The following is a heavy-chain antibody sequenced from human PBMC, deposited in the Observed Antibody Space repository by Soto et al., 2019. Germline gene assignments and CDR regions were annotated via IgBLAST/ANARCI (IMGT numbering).Heavy chain of an antibody. V-gene: IGHV1-18*01. Sequence: ASVKVSFKASGYTFTTYGISWVRQAPGQGLEWMGWISASNGNIYYGQKFQGRVTMTTDSFTSTAYMELSSLTSDDTAVYYCARALPYSSSGDSWGRGTLVTVSS. D-gene: IGHD6-13*01. J-gene: IGHJ4*02. CDR1: GYTFTTYG. CDR2: ISASNGNI. CDR3: ARALPYSSSGDS.